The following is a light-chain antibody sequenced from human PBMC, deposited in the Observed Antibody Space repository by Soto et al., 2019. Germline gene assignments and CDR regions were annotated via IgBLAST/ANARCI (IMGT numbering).Light chain of an antibody. CDR1: TGAVSTGHY. J-gene: IGLJ2*01. CDR2: DTN. V-gene: IGLV7-46*01. CDR3: LLSNRGVGV. Sequence: QTVVTQEPSLTVSPGGTVTLTCGSNTGAVSTGHYPYWFQQKPGQAPRTLIYDTNNKHSWTPAWFSGSRLGGKAALTLSGAQPEDEADYYCLLSNRGVGVFGGGTKLTVL.